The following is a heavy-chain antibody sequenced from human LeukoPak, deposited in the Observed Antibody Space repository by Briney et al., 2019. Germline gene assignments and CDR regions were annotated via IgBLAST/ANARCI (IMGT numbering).Heavy chain of an antibody. CDR1: GFTFSSYSM. Sequence: GSLRLSCAASGFTFSSYSMNWVRQAPGKGLEWIGEISHGGTTNYNPSLRSRVAMSLDRANNQFSLSLTSVTAADTAVYYCTRENRPFCPFAHWGQGVLVTVSS. V-gene: IGHV4-4*02. J-gene: IGHJ4*02. CDR2: ISHGGTT. D-gene: IGHD2/OR15-2a*01. CDR3: TRENRPFCPFAH.